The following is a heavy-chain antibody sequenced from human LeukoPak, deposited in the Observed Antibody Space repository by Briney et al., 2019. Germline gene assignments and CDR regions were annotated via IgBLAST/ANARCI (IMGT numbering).Heavy chain of an antibody. CDR2: IATGGYTL. D-gene: IGHD2/OR15-2a*01. CDR1: GFSFSDTY. J-gene: IGHJ1*01. CDR3: ATSSFYGQL. V-gene: IGHV3-11*01. Sequence: SGGSLRLSCAASGFSFSDTYMSWIRQAPGKGLEWIAYIATGGYTLDYADSVRGRFTVSRDNAKNSLYLQMNSLRAEDTAVYYCATSSFYGQLWGQGTLVTVSS.